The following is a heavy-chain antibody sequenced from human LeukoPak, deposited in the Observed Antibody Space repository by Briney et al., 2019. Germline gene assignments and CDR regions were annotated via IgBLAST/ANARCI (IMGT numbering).Heavy chain of an antibody. J-gene: IGHJ3*01. V-gene: IGHV3-9*01. CDR2: ISWNSNTI. D-gene: IGHD6-13*01. Sequence: GRSLRLSCAASGIIFHDYGMHWVRQAPGKGLEWVSSISWNSNTIAYGETVRGRFTISRDNSKNSLCLQMNSLRIEDTAFYYCAKFKRAGQQLGGHAFDLWGQGTLVTVSS. CDR1: GIIFHDYG. CDR3: AKFKRAGQQLGGHAFDL.